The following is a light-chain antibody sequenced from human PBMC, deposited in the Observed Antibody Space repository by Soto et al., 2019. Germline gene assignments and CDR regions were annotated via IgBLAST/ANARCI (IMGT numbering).Light chain of an antibody. Sequence: QSALTQPASVSGSPGQSITISCTGTSSDVGGYNYVSWYQQHPVKAPKLMIYEVSNRPSGVSDRFSGFKSGNTASLTISGLQAEDEADYYCSSYTSSSTLVFGGGTKLSVL. V-gene: IGLV2-14*01. CDR3: SSYTSSSTLV. CDR1: SSDVGGYNY. CDR2: EVS. J-gene: IGLJ2*01.